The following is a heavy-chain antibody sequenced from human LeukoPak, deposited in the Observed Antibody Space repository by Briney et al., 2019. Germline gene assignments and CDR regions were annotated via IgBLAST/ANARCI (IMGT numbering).Heavy chain of an antibody. CDR1: GFTFSSYA. V-gene: IGHV3-30*01. J-gene: IGHJ4*02. D-gene: IGHD3-3*01. Sequence: GGSLRLSCAASGFTFSSYAMHWVRQAPGKGLEWVAVISYDGSNKYYADSVKGRFTISRDNSKNTLYLQMNSLRAEDTAVYYCAREGGKAYYDFWSGYPFDYWGQGTLVTVSS. CDR3: AREGGKAYYDFWSGYPFDY. CDR2: ISYDGSNK.